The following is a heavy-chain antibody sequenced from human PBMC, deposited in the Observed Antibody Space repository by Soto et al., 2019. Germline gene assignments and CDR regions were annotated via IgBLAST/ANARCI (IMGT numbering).Heavy chain of an antibody. CDR1: AGSASSRSYY. CDR2: SCGSRST. V-gene: IGHV4-61*01. CDR3: VAPRLSS. J-gene: IGHJ5*02. Sequence: PSETLSLTCTVSAGSASSRSYYWSWIRQPPGKGLEWIGYSCGSRSTYDDPSLKRLVTISVDTSKNQFSLKLSSVAPVDTATYYAVAPRLSSWGQGIQVTVSS.